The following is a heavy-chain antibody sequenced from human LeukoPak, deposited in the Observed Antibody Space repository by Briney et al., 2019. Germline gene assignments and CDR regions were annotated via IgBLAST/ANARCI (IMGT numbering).Heavy chain of an antibody. V-gene: IGHV4-59*08. CDR3: ARLGVDTAVVTSDY. CDR2: TYYSGST. J-gene: IGHJ4*02. CDR1: GGSISSYY. Sequence: SETLSLTCTVSGGSISSYYWSWIRQPPGKGLEWIGYTYYSGSTNYNPSLKSRVTISVDTSKNQFSLKLSSVTAADTAVYYCARLGVDTAVVTSDYWGQGTLVTVSS. D-gene: IGHD5-18*01.